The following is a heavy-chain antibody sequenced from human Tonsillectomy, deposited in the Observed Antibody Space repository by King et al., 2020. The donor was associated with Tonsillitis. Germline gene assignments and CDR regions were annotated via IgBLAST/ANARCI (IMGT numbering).Heavy chain of an antibody. J-gene: IGHJ4*02. Sequence: VQLVESGGGLVQPGGSLRLSCAASGFSFSSYAMSWVRQAPGKGLEWVSAISGSGASTYYADSVKGRLPISRDNSTNTLYLQMNSLRAEDTAVYNCAQTRGYCTGGSCYVDYWGQGALVTVSS. D-gene: IGHD2-15*01. CDR1: GFSFSSYA. CDR3: AQTRGYCTGGSCYVDY. CDR2: ISGSGAST. V-gene: IGHV3-23*04.